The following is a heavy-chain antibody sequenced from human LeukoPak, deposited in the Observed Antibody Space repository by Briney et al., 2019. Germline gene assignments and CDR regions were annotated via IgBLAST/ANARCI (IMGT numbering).Heavy chain of an antibody. Sequence: GRSLRLSCAASGFTFSSYGMHWVRQAPGKGLEWVAVIWYDGSNKYYADSMKGRFTISRDNSKNTLYLQMNSLRAEDTAVYYCAKGHGAYYYDSSGYSPYYYGMDVWGQGTTVTVSS. CDR3: AKGHGAYYYDSSGYSPYYYGMDV. D-gene: IGHD3-22*01. J-gene: IGHJ6*02. V-gene: IGHV3-33*06. CDR1: GFTFSSYG. CDR2: IWYDGSNK.